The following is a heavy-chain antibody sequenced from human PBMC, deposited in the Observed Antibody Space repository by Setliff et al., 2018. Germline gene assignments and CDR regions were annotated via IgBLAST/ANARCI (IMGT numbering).Heavy chain of an antibody. CDR2: ISAYNGNT. J-gene: IGHJ2*01. Sequence: ASVKVSCKASGYTFTSYGISWVRQAPGQGLEWMGWISAYNGNTNYAQKLQGRVTMTTDTSTSTAYMELSTLSSEDTAVYYCAREVYDILTGYSYWYFDLWGRGTLVTVSS. V-gene: IGHV1-18*01. D-gene: IGHD3-9*01. CDR1: GYTFTSYG. CDR3: AREVYDILTGYSYWYFDL.